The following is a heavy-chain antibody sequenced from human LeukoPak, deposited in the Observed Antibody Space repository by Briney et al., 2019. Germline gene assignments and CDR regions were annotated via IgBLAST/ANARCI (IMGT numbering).Heavy chain of an antibody. V-gene: IGHV3-66*01. D-gene: IGHD3-9*01. J-gene: IGHJ4*02. CDR1: GFTFSSYN. CDR2: IYSGGST. CDR3: ARAHVYYDILTGYFMSPAYYFDY. Sequence: GGSLRLSCAASGFTFSSYNMNWVRQAPGKGLEWVSVIYSGGSTYYADSVKGRFTISRDNSKNTLYLQMNSLRAEDTAVYYCARAHVYYDILTGYFMSPAYYFDYWGQGTLVTVSS.